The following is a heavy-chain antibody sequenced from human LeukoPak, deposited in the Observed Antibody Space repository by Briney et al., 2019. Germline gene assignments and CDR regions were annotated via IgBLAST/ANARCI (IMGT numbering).Heavy chain of an antibody. CDR3: ARRAMIVVPGAFDI. CDR2: IYYSGST. J-gene: IGHJ3*02. Sequence: GSLRLSCAASGFTFSSYAMSWIRQPPGKGLEWIGSIYYSGSTYYNPSLKSRVTISVDTSKNQFSLKLSSVTAADTAVYYCARRAMIVVPGAFDIWGQGTMVTVSS. CDR1: GFTFSSYA. V-gene: IGHV4-38-2*01. D-gene: IGHD3-22*01.